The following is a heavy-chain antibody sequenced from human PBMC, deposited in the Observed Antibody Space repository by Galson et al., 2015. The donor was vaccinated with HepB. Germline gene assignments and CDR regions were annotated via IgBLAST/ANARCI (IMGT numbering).Heavy chain of an antibody. V-gene: IGHV4-59*08. Sequence: SETLSLTCTVSGGSISSYYWSWIRQPPGKGLEWIGYIYYSGSTNYNPSLKSRVTISVDTSKNQFSLKLSSVTAADTAVYYCARLRADWGSSWEHYYYYGMDVWGQGTTVTVSS. CDR2: IYYSGST. CDR3: ARLRADWGSSWEHYYYYGMDV. J-gene: IGHJ6*02. D-gene: IGHD6-13*01. CDR1: GGSISSYY.